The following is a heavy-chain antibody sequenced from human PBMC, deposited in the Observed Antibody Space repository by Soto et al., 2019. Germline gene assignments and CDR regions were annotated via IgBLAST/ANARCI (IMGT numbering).Heavy chain of an antibody. V-gene: IGHV3-30*03. CDR2: ISYDGSNK. CDR1: GFTFSSYG. Sequence: GGSLRLSCAASGFTFSSYGMHWVRQAPGKGLEWVAVISYDGSNKYYADSVKGRFTISRDNSKNTLYLQMNSLRAEDTAVYYCATGPRPTGYYYGMDVWGQGTTVTVSS. CDR3: ATGPRPTGYYYGMDV. D-gene: IGHD6-25*01. J-gene: IGHJ6*02.